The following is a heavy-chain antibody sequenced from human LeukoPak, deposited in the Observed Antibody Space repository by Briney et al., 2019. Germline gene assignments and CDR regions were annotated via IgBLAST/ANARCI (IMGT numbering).Heavy chain of an antibody. CDR2: IYYSGST. CDR3: ARVKSGSYRSSLYYYYYMDV. V-gene: IGHV4-59*01. D-gene: IGHD1-26*01. Sequence: MPSGTLSLTCTVSGGSISSYYWSWIRQPPGKGLEWVGYIYYSGSTNYNPSLKSRVTISVDTSKNQFSLKLSSVTAADTAVYYCARVKSGSYRSSLYYYYYMDVWGKGTTVTVSS. CDR1: GGSISSYY. J-gene: IGHJ6*03.